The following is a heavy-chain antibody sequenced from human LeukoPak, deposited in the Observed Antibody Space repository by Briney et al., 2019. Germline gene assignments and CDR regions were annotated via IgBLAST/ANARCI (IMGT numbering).Heavy chain of an antibody. CDR2: INLKSGGT. V-gene: IGHV1-2*02. D-gene: IGHD3-10*01. J-gene: IGHJ4*02. CDR1: GFTFSGYY. CDR3: ARVRWKTFIIGDY. Sequence: VASVKVSCKASGFTFSGYYMQWVRQAPGQRFEWMGWINLKSGGTLYAEKFEGRVTMTRDTSINTVYMELSSLRSDDTAIYYCARVRWKTFIIGDYWGQGTLVTVSS.